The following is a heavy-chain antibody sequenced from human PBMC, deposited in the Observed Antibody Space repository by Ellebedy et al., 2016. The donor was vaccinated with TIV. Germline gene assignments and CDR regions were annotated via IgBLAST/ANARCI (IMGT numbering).Heavy chain of an antibody. D-gene: IGHD3-9*01. Sequence: MPSETLSLTCTVSGGSTSSSRYYWGWIRQPPGKGLEWIGSIYYSGSTYYNPSLKSRVTISVDTSKNQFSLKLSSVTAADTAVYYCATDRGYFTFDYWGQGSLITVSS. V-gene: IGHV4-39*02. J-gene: IGHJ4*02. CDR3: ATDRGYFTFDY. CDR2: IYYSGST. CDR1: GGSTSSSRYY.